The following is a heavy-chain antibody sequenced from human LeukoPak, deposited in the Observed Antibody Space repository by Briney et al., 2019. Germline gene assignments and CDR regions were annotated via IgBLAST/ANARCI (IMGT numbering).Heavy chain of an antibody. CDR3: AREGYYGSGSPPSLYFDY. CDR2: TSSDLNVK. Sequence: GGSLGLSCAASGFTFRNYVIHWVRQAPGKGLEWVAVTSSDLNVKLYADSVKGRFTISRDNSRSTLYLQMNSLRPEDTAIYYCAREGYYGSGSPPSLYFDYWGQGTLVTVPS. D-gene: IGHD3-10*01. CDR1: GFTFRNYV. V-gene: IGHV3-30-3*01. J-gene: IGHJ4*02.